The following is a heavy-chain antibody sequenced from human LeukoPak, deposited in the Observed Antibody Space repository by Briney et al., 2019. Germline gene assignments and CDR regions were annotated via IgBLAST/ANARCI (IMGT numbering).Heavy chain of an antibody. D-gene: IGHD6-13*01. J-gene: IGHJ4*02. V-gene: IGHV1-69*04. Sequence: SVKVSCKASGGTFSSYAISWVRQAPGQGLEWMGRIILILGIANYAQKFQGRVTITADKSTSTAYMELSSLRSEDTAVYYCAREVAAAGTPFDYWGQGTLVTVSS. CDR1: GGTFSSYA. CDR2: IILILGIA. CDR3: AREVAAAGTPFDY.